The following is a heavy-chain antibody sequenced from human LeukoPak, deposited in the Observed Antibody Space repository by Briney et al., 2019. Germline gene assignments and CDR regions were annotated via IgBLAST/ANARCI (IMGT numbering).Heavy chain of an antibody. Sequence: ASVKVSCKASGYTFTSYDINRVRQATGQGLEWMGWMNPNSGNTGYAQKFQGRVTMTRNTSISTAYMELSSLRSEDTAVYYCARGLMRVTTSSIWGQGTMVTVSS. V-gene: IGHV1-8*01. CDR3: ARGLMRVTTSSI. CDR2: MNPNSGNT. CDR1: GYTFTSYD. D-gene: IGHD4-17*01. J-gene: IGHJ3*02.